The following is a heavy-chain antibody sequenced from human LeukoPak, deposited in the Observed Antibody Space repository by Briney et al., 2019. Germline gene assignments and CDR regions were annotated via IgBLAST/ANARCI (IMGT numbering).Heavy chain of an antibody. CDR2: ISSSSSTI. J-gene: IGHJ4*02. D-gene: IGHD1-1*01. V-gene: IGHV3-48*04. CDR3: ARDGLEPNFDY. CDR1: GFTFSSYS. Sequence: GGSLRLSCAASGFTFSSYSMNWVRQAPGKGLEWVSYISSSSSTIYYADSVKGRFTISRDNAKNSLYLQMNSLRAEDTAVYYCARDGLEPNFDYWGQGTLVTVSS.